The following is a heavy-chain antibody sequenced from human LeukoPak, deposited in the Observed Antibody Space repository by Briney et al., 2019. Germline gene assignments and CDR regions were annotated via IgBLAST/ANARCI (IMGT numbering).Heavy chain of an antibody. Sequence: GGSLRLSCAASGFTFSSYSMNWVRQAPGKGLEWVSYISSSSSTIYYADSVKGRFTISRDNAKNSLYLQMNSLRAEDTAVYYCARKGVLSVAATDYWGQGTLVTVSS. CDR3: ARKGVLSVAATDY. V-gene: IGHV3-48*01. J-gene: IGHJ4*02. CDR1: GFTFSSYS. CDR2: ISSSSSTI. D-gene: IGHD6-19*01.